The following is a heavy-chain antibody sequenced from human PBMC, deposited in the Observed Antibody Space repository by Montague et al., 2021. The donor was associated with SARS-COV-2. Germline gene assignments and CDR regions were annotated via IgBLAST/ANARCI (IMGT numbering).Heavy chain of an antibody. V-gene: IGHV3-48*03. Sequence: SRSLSWAASGFTFSSYEMNWVRQAPGKGLEWVSYISSSGSTIYYADSVKGRFTISRDNAKNSLYLQMNSLRAEDTAVYYCAPREWELGAFDIWGQGTMVTVSS. CDR1: GFTFSSYE. CDR2: ISSSGSTI. CDR3: APREWELGAFDI. J-gene: IGHJ3*02. D-gene: IGHD1-26*01.